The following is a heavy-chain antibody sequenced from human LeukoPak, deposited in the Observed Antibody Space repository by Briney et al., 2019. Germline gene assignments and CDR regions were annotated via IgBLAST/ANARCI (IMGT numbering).Heavy chain of an antibody. CDR3: ARDSGYYDSSGYYALNYFDY. CDR2: MSYSGRT. CDR1: SGSISSFY. D-gene: IGHD3-22*01. J-gene: IGHJ4*02. V-gene: IGHV4-59*01. Sequence: SETLSLTCPVSSGSISSFYWSWIRQPPGKVLEWIAYMSYSGRTNYNPSLKSRVTISLDTSKNQFSLKLTSVTAADAAVYYCARDSGYYDSSGYYALNYFDYWGEGALVTVSS.